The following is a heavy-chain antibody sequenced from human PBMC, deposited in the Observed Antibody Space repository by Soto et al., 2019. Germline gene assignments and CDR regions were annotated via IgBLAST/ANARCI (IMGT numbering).Heavy chain of an antibody. V-gene: IGHV3-48*04. CDR3: ARDLRGVIQYYFDY. D-gene: IGHD3-10*01. J-gene: IGHJ4*02. CDR1: GFTITGRP. CDR2: ISSTSNTI. Sequence: GSLRLSCAASGFTITGRPMNWVRQPPGKGLEWIAYISSTSNTIYYADSVEGRFTISRDNAQNSLYLQMNSLRAEDTAVYYCARDLRGVIQYYFDYWGQGTLVTVSS.